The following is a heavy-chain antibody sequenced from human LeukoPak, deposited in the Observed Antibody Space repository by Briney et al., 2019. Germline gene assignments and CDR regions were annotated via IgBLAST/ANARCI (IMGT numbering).Heavy chain of an antibody. CDR2: IYSGGST. Sequence: PGGSLRLSCAASGFTFSSYAMSWVRQAPGKGLEWVSVIYSGGSTYYADSVKGRFTISRDNSKNTLYLQMNSLRAEDTAVYYCARAPGYSYGSGSHVYYYYGMDVWGQGTTVTVSS. CDR1: GFTFSSYA. CDR3: ARAPGYSYGSGSHVYYYYGMDV. V-gene: IGHV3-53*01. J-gene: IGHJ6*02. D-gene: IGHD5-18*01.